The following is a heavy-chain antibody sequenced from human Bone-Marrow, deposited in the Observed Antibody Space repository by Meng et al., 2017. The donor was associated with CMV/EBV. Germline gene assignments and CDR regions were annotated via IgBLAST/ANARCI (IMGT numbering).Heavy chain of an antibody. CDR2: ISAYNGNT. D-gene: IGHD3-3*01. Sequence: ASVKVSCKASGYTFTSYGISWVRQAPGQGLEWMGWISAYNGNTNYAQKLQGRVTMTTDTSTSTAYMELRSLRSDDTAVYYCARTGITIFGVVNWFAPWGQRPLVTVYS. CDR1: GYTFTSYG. V-gene: IGHV1-18*01. J-gene: IGHJ5*01. CDR3: ARTGITIFGVVNWFAP.